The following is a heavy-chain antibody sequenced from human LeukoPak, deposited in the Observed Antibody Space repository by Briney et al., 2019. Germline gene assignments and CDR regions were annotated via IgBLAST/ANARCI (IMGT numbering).Heavy chain of an antibody. Sequence: GGSLRLSCAASGFTFSSYSMNWVRQAPGKGLEWVSSITSSSDYIYYADSVKGRFTISRDNAKNSLFLQMNNLRAEDTAVYYCARRTLIWVDYWGQGTLVTVSS. D-gene: IGHD3-16*01. V-gene: IGHV3-21*01. J-gene: IGHJ4*02. CDR1: GFTFSSYS. CDR3: ARRTLIWVDY. CDR2: ITSSSDYI.